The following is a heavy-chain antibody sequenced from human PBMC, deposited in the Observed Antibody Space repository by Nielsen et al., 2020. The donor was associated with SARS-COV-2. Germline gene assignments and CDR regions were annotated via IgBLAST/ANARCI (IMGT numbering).Heavy chain of an antibody. CDR3: ARGVTTYDY. D-gene: IGHD4-17*01. J-gene: IGHJ4*02. Sequence: GGSLRLSCAASGFTFSSYSMNWVRQAPGKGLEWVSYISSSSTIYYADSVKGRFTISRDNAKNSLYLQMNSLRAEDTAVYYCARGVTTYDYWGQGTLVTVSS. V-gene: IGHV3-48*04. CDR2: ISSSSTI. CDR1: GFTFSSYS.